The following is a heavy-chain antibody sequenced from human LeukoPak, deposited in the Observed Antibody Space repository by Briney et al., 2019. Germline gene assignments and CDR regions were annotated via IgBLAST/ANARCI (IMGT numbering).Heavy chain of an antibody. J-gene: IGHJ6*03. V-gene: IGHV3-11*04. Sequence: GGSLRLSCAASGFTFSDYYMSWIRQAPGKGLEWVSYISGSGRTIYYAESVKGRFTISRDNANKSLYLQMNSLRVEDTAVYYCGGDNIDFPQHTDVWGKGTPVIVSS. CDR2: ISGSGRTI. CDR3: GGDNIDFPQHTDV. CDR1: GFTFSDYY. D-gene: IGHD2-21*02.